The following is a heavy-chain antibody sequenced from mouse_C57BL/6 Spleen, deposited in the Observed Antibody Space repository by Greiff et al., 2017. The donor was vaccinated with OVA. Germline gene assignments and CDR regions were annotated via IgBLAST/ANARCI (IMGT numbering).Heavy chain of an antibody. J-gene: IGHJ3*01. Sequence: EVMLVESGGGLVQPGGSMKLSCVASGFTFSNYWMNWVRQSPEKGLEWVAQIRLKSDNYETHYAESVKGRFTISRDDSKSSVYLQMNNLRAEDTGIYYCTGPPNDYGSSWFADWGQGTLVTVSA. D-gene: IGHD1-1*01. CDR2: IRLKSDNYET. CDR1: GFTFSNYW. V-gene: IGHV6-3*01. CDR3: TGPPNDYGSSWFAD.